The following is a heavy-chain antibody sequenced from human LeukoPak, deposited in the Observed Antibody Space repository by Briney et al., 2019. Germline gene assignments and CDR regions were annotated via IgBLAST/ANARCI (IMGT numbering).Heavy chain of an antibody. Sequence: GSLRLPCAASGFTFSSYAMSWIRQPAGKGLEWIGRIYTSGSTNYNPSLKSRVTMSVDTSKNQFSLKLSSVTAADTAVYYCARCSSPPYWYFDLWGRGTLVTVSS. CDR3: ARCSSPPYWYFDL. CDR1: GFTFSSYA. J-gene: IGHJ2*01. V-gene: IGHV4-4*07. CDR2: IYTSGST. D-gene: IGHD6-6*01.